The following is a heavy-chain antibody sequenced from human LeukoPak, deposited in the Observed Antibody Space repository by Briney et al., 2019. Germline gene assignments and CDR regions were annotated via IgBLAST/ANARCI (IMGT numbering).Heavy chain of an antibody. CDR2: INHSGST. V-gene: IGHV4-34*01. CDR3: ARAYDYVWGSYRYNDAFDI. D-gene: IGHD3-16*02. J-gene: IGHJ3*02. CDR1: GGSFSGYY. Sequence: SETLSLTCAVYGGSFSGYYWSWIRQPPGKGLEWIGEINHSGSTNYNPSLKSRVTISVDTSKNQFSPKLSSVTAADTAVYYCARAYDYVWGSYRYNDAFDIWGQGTMVTVSS.